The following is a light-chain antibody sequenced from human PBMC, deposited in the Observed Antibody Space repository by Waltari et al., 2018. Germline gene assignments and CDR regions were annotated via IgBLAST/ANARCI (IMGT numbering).Light chain of an antibody. Sequence: QSALTQPASVSGSPGQSITISCTGTSSDVGGYNYVPWYQQHPGKAPKLMIYDVSNRPSGVSNRFSGSKSGNTASLTSSGLQAEDEADYYCSSYTSSSTYVVFGGGTKLTVL. CDR3: SSYTSSSTYVV. J-gene: IGLJ2*01. CDR1: SSDVGGYNY. V-gene: IGLV2-14*01. CDR2: DVS.